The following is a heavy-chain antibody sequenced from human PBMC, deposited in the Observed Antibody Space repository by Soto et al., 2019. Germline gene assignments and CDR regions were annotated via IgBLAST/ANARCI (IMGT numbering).Heavy chain of an antibody. V-gene: IGHV1-69*02. CDR1: GCTFSSYT. D-gene: IGHD3-10*01. J-gene: IGHJ6*02. CDR2: IIAILGIA. CDR3: ASHMSSGYYYGMDV. Sequence: QVQLVQSGAEVKKPGSSVKVSCKGSGCTFSSYTISWVRQAPGQGLEWMGRIIAILGIANYAQKFQGRVTITADKTTSKAYMEPSSMRPEDTAVYYCASHMSSGYYYGMDVWGQGTTVTVSS.